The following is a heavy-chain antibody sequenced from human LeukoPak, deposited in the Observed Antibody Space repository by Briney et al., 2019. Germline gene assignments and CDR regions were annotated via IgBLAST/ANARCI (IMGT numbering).Heavy chain of an antibody. D-gene: IGHD3-16*01. Sequence: GGSLRLSCAASGFTFSTYGMHWVRQAPGKGLEWVTVIRHDGSHKDYADSVKGRFTISRDNAKNTLYLQMNDLRAEDTAVYFCVRGWGSNVYASAFDVWGEGTMVSV. J-gene: IGHJ3*01. V-gene: IGHV3-33*01. CDR2: IRHDGSHK. CDR1: GFTFSTYG. CDR3: VRGWGSNVYASAFDV.